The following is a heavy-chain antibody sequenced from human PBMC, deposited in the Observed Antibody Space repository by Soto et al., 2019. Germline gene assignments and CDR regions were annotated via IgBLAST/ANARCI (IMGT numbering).Heavy chain of an antibody. Sequence: EVQLLESGGGLVDPGGSLRLSCVASGFIFGSHAMTWVRQSPGKGLEWVATVDGWGAATYYADSVKGRFSVSRDNSKNILFLQVGSLSAEDTAVYYCARDSGHSDYNNAFDFWGQGTVVTVSS. V-gene: IGHV3-23*01. J-gene: IGHJ3*01. CDR2: VDGWGAAT. CDR1: GFIFGSHA. D-gene: IGHD4-4*01. CDR3: ARDSGHSDYNNAFDF.